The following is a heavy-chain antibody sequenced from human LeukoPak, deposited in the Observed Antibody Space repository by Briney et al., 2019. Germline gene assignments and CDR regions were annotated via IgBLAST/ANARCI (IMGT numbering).Heavy chain of an antibody. J-gene: IGHJ4*02. D-gene: IGHD5-18*01. CDR1: GFTFRNAP. Sequence: GGSLRLSCAASGFTFRNAPMSWVRQAPGKGLEWVGRIKSKTDGGTTDYAAPVKGRFTISRDDSKNTLYPQMNSLTTEDTAVYFCAHRDTTMVRVDYWGQGTLVTVSS. CDR3: AHRDTTMVRVDY. V-gene: IGHV3-15*01. CDR2: IKSKTDGGTT.